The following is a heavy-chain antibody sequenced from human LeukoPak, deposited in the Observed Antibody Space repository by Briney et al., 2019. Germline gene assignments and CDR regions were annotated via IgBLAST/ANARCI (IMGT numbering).Heavy chain of an antibody. CDR1: GFTFSSYG. D-gene: IGHD4-17*01. J-gene: IGHJ3*02. Sequence: GGSLRLSCAASGFTFSSYGMSWVRQAPGKGLEWVSLISASGGTTYYADSVKGRFTISRDNAKNSLYLQMNSLRAEDTAVYYCALLTTVTTWDAFDIWGQGTMVTVSS. V-gene: IGHV3-23*01. CDR2: ISASGGTT. CDR3: ALLTTVTTWDAFDI.